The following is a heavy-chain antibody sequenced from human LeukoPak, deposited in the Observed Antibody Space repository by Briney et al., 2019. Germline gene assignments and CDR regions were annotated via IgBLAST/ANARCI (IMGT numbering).Heavy chain of an antibody. Sequence: GRSLRLSCAASGFTFSSYGMHWVRQAPGKGLEWVAVIWYDGSNKYYADCVKGRFTISRDNCKNTLYLQMNSLRAEDTAVYYCARDGDYYDSSGYVLAYWGQGTLVTVSS. D-gene: IGHD3-22*01. CDR2: IWYDGSNK. J-gene: IGHJ4*02. CDR1: GFTFSSYG. CDR3: ARDGDYYDSSGYVLAY. V-gene: IGHV3-33*01.